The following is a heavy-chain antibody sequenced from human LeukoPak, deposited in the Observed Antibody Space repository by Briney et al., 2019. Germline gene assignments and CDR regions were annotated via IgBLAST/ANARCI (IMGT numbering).Heavy chain of an antibody. CDR2: IYHSGRT. V-gene: IGHV4-4*02. Sequence: SGTLSLTCAVSGGSIISGNWWSWVRQPPGKGLEWIGEIYHSGRTNYNPSLKSRVTISLDKSKNQFSLNLSSVTAADTALYYCASSDGQPPRFDSSYDVFDYWGQGTLVTASS. J-gene: IGHJ4*02. D-gene: IGHD3-3*01. CDR3: ASSDGQPPRFDSSYDVFDY. CDR1: GGSIISGNW.